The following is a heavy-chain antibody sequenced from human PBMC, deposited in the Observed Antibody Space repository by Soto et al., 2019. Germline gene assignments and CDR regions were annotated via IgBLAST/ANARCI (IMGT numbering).Heavy chain of an antibody. CDR1: GFTFSNAW. CDR3: TTINYCSGGSCYSSYYYYYMDV. CDR2: IKSKTDGGTT. V-gene: IGHV3-15*01. J-gene: IGHJ6*03. D-gene: IGHD2-15*01. Sequence: GGSLRLSCAASGFTFSNAWMSWVRQAPGKGLEWVGRIKSKTDGGTTDYAAPVKGRFTISRDDSKNTLYLQMNSLKTEDTAVYYCTTINYCSGGSCYSSYYYYYMDVWGKGTTVTVSS.